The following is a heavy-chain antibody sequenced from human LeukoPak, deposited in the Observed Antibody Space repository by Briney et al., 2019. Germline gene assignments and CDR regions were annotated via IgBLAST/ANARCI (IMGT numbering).Heavy chain of an antibody. J-gene: IGHJ4*02. Sequence: GGSLRLSCAASGFTFSSYGMHWVRQAPGKRLEWVAVISYDGSNKYYADSVKGRFTISRDNSKNTLYLQMNSLRAEDTAVYYCAKDKYGYENLYYFDYWGQGTLVTVSS. V-gene: IGHV3-30*18. CDR3: AKDKYGYENLYYFDY. CDR1: GFTFSSYG. D-gene: IGHD5-12*01. CDR2: ISYDGSNK.